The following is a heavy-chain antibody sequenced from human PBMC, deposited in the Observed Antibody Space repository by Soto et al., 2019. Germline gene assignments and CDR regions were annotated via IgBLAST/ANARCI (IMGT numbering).Heavy chain of an antibody. D-gene: IGHD3-3*01. CDR3: TRGPYHDFWSGYPYYYYYGMDV. Sequence: CLRLSCTACGFSFGDYAMSWVRQAPGKGLEWVGFIRSKAYGGTTEYAASVKGRFTISRDDSKSIAYLQMNSLKTEDTAVYYCTRGPYHDFWSGYPYYYYYGMDVWAQGTTVTVSS. J-gene: IGHJ6*02. V-gene: IGHV3-49*04. CDR2: IRSKAYGGTT. CDR1: GFSFGDYA.